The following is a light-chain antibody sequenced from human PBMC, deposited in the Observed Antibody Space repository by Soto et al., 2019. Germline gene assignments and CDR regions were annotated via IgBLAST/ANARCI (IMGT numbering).Light chain of an antibody. Sequence: EIVLTQSPGTLSLSPGERATLSCRASQSVSSSYLAWYQQKPGQAPRLLIYGASSRATGIPDRFSGSGSGTALPLTISRLEPEYCAVYYCQQYGLSPYSFGQGTMLAIK. CDR3: QQYGLSPYS. CDR2: GAS. V-gene: IGKV3-20*01. J-gene: IGKJ2*03. CDR1: QSVSSSY.